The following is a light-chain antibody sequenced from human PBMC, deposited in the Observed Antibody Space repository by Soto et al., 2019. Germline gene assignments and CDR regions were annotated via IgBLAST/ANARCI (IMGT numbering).Light chain of an antibody. V-gene: IGKV3-15*01. CDR3: QLQSCGPLT. CDR1: QDIRSS. CDR2: GAS. J-gene: IGKJ4*01. Sequence: GMAHTSRTLPVYSGKGVRLSCSARQDIRSSLAWYQQKPGQAPRLLIYGASIRATGVPATFSGSGSGTEFTLSICSLQSEHRGAYCCQLQSCGPLTFAGGTKVDI.